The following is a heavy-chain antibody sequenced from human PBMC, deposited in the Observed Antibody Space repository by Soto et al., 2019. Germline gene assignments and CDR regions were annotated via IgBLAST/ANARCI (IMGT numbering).Heavy chain of an antibody. V-gene: IGHV4-30-4*01. CDR2: LYYTGST. Sequence: SETLSLTCTVSGGSISSGDYYWSWIRQPPGKGLEWIGYLYYTGSTSYNPSLKSRVTISVDTSKNQFSLKLSSVTAADTAVYFCVRVGDTNWFDLWGQGSLVTVSS. CDR1: GGSISSGDYY. D-gene: IGHD2-21*02. J-gene: IGHJ5*02. CDR3: VRVGDTNWFDL.